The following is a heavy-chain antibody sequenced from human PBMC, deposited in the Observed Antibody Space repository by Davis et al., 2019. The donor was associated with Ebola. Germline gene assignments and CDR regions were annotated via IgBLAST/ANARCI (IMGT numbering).Heavy chain of an antibody. D-gene: IGHD6-19*01. Sequence: GESLKISCAASGFTFSGSAMHWVRQASGKGLEWVGRIRSKANSYATAYAASVKGRFTISRDDSKNTAYLQMNSLKTEDTAVYYCTAYSSGWNDAFDIWGQGTMVTVSS. CDR2: IRSKANSYAT. J-gene: IGHJ3*02. CDR1: GFTFSGSA. CDR3: TAYSSGWNDAFDI. V-gene: IGHV3-73*01.